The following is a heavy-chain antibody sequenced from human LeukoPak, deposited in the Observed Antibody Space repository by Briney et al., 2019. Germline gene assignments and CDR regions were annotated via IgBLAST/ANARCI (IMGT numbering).Heavy chain of an antibody. V-gene: IGHV4-30-4*08. J-gene: IGHJ3*02. CDR2: IYYSGST. D-gene: IGHD2-2*01. CDR3: ASLSSTYAFDI. CDR1: GGSISSGDYY. Sequence: SETLSLTCTVSGGSISSGDYYWCWIRQPPGKGLEWIGYIYYSGSTYYNPSLKSRVTISVDTSKNQFSLKLSSVTAADTAVYYCASLSSTYAFDIWGQGTMVTVSS.